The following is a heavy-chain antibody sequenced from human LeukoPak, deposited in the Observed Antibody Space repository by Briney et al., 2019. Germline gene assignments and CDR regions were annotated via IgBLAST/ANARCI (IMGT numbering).Heavy chain of an antibody. J-gene: IGHJ6*03. CDR1: GCSISSYC. V-gene: IGHV4-4*07. Sequence: PSETLSLTCTVSGCSISSYCWSWIRQPAGKGLEWIGRIYTSGSTDYNPSLKSRVTISVDTSKNQFSLKLSSVTAADTAVYYCASANYYYYYYMDVWGKGTTVTVSS. CDR3: ASANYYYYYYMDV. CDR2: IYTSGST.